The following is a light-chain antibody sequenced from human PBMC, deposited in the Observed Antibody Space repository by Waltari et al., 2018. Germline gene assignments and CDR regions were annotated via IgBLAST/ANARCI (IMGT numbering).Light chain of an antibody. CDR1: HSDIGAYDY. CDR3: SSYSYITTLQI. V-gene: IGLV2-14*01. Sequence: QSALTQPASVSGSLGKSLTISCTGTHSDIGAYDYVYWYQQHPGKAPKLILFDVSHRPSGISNRFSGSKSGDTASLTISGLQPEDEADYYCSSYSYITTLQIFGTGTRLTV. CDR2: DVS. J-gene: IGLJ1*01.